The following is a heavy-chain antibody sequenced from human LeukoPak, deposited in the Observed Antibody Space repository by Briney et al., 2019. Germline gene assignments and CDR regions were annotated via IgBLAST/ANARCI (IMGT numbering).Heavy chain of an antibody. Sequence: SETLSLTCAVYGGSFSGYYWSWIRQPSGKGLEWIGEINHSGSTNYNPSLKSRVTISVDTSKNQFSLKLSSVTAADTAVYYCARANYYDNSGHQTYYFDYWGQGTLVTVSS. CDR3: ARANYYDNSGHQTYYFDY. D-gene: IGHD3-22*01. J-gene: IGHJ4*02. CDR2: INHSGST. CDR1: GGSFSGYY. V-gene: IGHV4-34*01.